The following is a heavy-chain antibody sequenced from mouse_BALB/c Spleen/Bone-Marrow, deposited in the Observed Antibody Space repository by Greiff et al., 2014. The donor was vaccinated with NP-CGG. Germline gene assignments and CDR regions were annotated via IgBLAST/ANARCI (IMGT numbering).Heavy chain of an antibody. D-gene: IGHD2-4*01. CDR2: INPYNDGT. J-gene: IGHJ4*01. Sequence: EVNLVESGPELVKPGASVKMSCKASGYTFASYVMHWVKQKPGQGLEWIGYINPYNDGTKYNEKFKGKATLTSDKSSSTAYMELSSLTSEDSAVYYCTRGVYYDYDEGAMDYWGQGSSVTDSS. V-gene: IGHV1-14*01. CDR3: TRGVYYDYDEGAMDY. CDR1: GYTFASYV.